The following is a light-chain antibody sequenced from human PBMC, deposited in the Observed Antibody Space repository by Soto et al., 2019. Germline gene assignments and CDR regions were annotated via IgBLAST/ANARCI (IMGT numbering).Light chain of an antibody. J-gene: IGLJ2*01. CDR3: CSYAGSLVV. CDR1: SSDVGGYNY. CDR2: DVS. V-gene: IGLV2-11*01. Sequence: QSALTQPRSVSGSPGQSVTISCTGTSSDVGGYNYVSWYQQHPGKAPKLMIYDVSKRPSGVPDRFSGSKSGNTASQTISGLQAEDEADYSCCSYAGSLVVFGGGTKLTVL.